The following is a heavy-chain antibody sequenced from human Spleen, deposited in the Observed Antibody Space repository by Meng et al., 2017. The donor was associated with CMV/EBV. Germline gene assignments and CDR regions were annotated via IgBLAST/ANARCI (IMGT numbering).Heavy chain of an antibody. CDR1: GYTFTGYY. V-gene: IGHV1-2*02. D-gene: IGHD3-22*01. CDR2: INTNNGGT. CDR3: ASGGPTVSGLAVDH. J-gene: IGHJ4*02. Sequence: ASVKVSCKASGYTFTGYYMHWVRQAPGQGLEWMGWINTNNGGTNSAQKFHGRVTMTRDTSISTAYMELSSLIYDDTAVYFCASGGPTVSGLAVDHWGQGTLVTVSS.